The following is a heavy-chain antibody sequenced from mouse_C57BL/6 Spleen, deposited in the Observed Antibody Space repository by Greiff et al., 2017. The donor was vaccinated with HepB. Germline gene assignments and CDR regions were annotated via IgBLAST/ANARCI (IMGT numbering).Heavy chain of an antibody. V-gene: IGHV1-82*01. CDR3: ARDSSGYVGY. D-gene: IGHD3-2*02. Sequence: QVQLQQSGPELVKPGASVKISCKASGYAFSSSWMNWVKQRPGKGLEWIGRIYPGDGDTNYNGKFKGKATLTADKSSSTAYMQLSSLTSEDSAVYLCARDSSGYVGYWGQGTTLTVSS. J-gene: IGHJ2*01. CDR1: GYAFSSSW. CDR2: IYPGDGDT.